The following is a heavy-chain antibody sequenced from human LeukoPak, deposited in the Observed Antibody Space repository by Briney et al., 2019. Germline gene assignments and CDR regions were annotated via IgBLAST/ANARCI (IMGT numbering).Heavy chain of an antibody. D-gene: IGHD3-10*01. CDR3: AKDLVDRMVRGVPGGMDV. J-gene: IGHJ6*02. CDR1: GFAFNSHS. V-gene: IGHV3-30*18. Sequence: QPGGSLRLSCAAAGFAFNSHSMNWVRQAPGKGLEWVAVISYDGSNKYYADSVKGRFTISRDNSKNTLYLQMNSLRAEDTAVYYCAKDLVDRMVRGVPGGMDVWGQGTTVTVSS. CDR2: ISYDGSNK.